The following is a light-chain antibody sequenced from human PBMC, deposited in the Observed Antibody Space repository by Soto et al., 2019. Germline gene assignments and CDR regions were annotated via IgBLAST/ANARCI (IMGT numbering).Light chain of an antibody. J-gene: IGKJ5*01. CDR1: QSVSSSY. CDR2: GAS. Sequence: EIVLTQSPGTLSLSPGERATLSCRASQSVSSSYLAWYQQKPGQAPRLLIYGASSRATGIPDRFSGSGSGTDFTLTISRLVPEDFAVYYCQQYRTSPIPFGQGPRLEIK. V-gene: IGKV3-20*01. CDR3: QQYRTSPIP.